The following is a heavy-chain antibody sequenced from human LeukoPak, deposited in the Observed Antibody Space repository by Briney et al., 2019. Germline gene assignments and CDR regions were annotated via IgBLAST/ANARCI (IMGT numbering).Heavy chain of an antibody. CDR3: ARGKNPKLVTSAFDI. D-gene: IGHD2-21*02. CDR2: ISSSGSTI. V-gene: IGHV3-48*04. CDR1: GFTFSSYA. Sequence: PGGSLRLSCAASGFTFSSYAMSWVRQAPGKGLEWVSTISSSGSTIYYADSVKGRFTISRGNAKNSLYLQMNSLRAEDTAVYYCARGKNPKLVTSAFDIWGQGTMVTVSS. J-gene: IGHJ3*02.